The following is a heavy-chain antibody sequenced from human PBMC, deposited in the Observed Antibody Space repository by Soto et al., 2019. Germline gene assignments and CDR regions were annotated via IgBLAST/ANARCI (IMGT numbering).Heavy chain of an antibody. D-gene: IGHD2-8*02. CDR2: VSHDGSKR. V-gene: IGHV3-30*18. Sequence: PGGSLRLSCAASGFIFNSYEMHWVHQAPGKGLEWMAFVSHDGSKRFYADSVKRRITISRDNFNNTLLLQRHSLRREDTGVYYCVKDHLGYCAGSTYNIFQSWCQVARVTVSS. J-gene: IGHJ4*02. CDR3: VKDHLGYCAGSTYNIFQS. CDR1: GFIFNSYE.